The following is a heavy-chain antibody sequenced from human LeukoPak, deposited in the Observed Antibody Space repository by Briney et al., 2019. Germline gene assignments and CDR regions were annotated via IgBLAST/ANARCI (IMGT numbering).Heavy chain of an antibody. Sequence: GRSLRLSCAASGFTFSSYAMHWVRQAPGKGLEWVAVISYDGSNKYYADSVKGRFTISRDNSKNTLYLQMNSLRAEDTAVYYCAGGDSSGPFDYWGQGTLVTVSS. CDR3: AGGDSSGPFDY. CDR1: GFTFSSYA. J-gene: IGHJ4*02. D-gene: IGHD3-22*01. V-gene: IGHV3-30-3*01. CDR2: ISYDGSNK.